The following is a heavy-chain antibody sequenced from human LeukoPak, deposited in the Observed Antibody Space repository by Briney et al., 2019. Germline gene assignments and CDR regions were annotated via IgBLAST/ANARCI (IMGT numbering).Heavy chain of an antibody. Sequence: GGSLRLSCAASGFTFSSYSMNWVRQAPGKGLEWVSSISSSSSYIYYADSVKGRFTISRDNAKNSLYLQMNSLRAEDTAVYYCARDLEASTSCLDYWGQGTLVTVSS. V-gene: IGHV3-21*01. CDR2: ISSSSSYI. CDR1: GFTFSSYS. D-gene: IGHD2-2*01. J-gene: IGHJ4*02. CDR3: ARDLEASTSCLDY.